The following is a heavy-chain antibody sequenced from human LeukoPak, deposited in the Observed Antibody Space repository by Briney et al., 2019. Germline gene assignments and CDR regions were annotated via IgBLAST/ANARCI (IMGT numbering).Heavy chain of an antibody. CDR1: GDLFSTNSYY. V-gene: IGHV4-61*01. Sequence: SETLSLTCTVSGDLFSTNSYYWSWIRQPPGKGLEWIGYIYYSGSTNYNPSLKSRVTISVDTSKNQFSLNLSSVTAADTAVYYCAGGRYSYAVDYWGQATLVTVSS. J-gene: IGHJ4*02. D-gene: IGHD5-18*01. CDR3: AGGRYSYAVDY. CDR2: IYYSGST.